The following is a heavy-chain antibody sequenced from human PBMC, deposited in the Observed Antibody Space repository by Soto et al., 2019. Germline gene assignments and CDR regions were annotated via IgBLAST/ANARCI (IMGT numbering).Heavy chain of an antibody. Sequence: ETLSLTCTVSDDFISSYYWNWIRQPAGKGLEWIGRVSTNGATNYNPSLESRVTMSVDTSKNQFSLKLTSVTAADTAVYFCARADYEILTGSYAMDVWGQGTTVTVS. CDR2: VSTNGAT. D-gene: IGHD3-9*01. CDR3: ARADYEILTGSYAMDV. V-gene: IGHV4-4*07. CDR1: DDFISSYY. J-gene: IGHJ6*02.